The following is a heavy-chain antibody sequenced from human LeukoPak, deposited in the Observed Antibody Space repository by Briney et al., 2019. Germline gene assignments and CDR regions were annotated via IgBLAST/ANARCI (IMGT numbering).Heavy chain of an antibody. Sequence: SETLSLTCTVSGGSISSYYWRWIRQPPGKGLEWLGCIYYGGSTNYNPSLKSRVTISVDTSKNQFSLKLSSVTAADTAVYYCARVSSIFGVVSRPDMDVWGKGTTVTVSS. D-gene: IGHD3-3*01. V-gene: IGHV4-59*01. CDR3: ARVSSIFGVVSRPDMDV. CDR1: GGSISSYY. CDR2: IYYGGST. J-gene: IGHJ6*03.